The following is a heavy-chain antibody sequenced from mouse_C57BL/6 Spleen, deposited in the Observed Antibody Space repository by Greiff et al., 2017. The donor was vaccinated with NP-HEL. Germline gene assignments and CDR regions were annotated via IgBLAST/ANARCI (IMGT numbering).Heavy chain of an antibody. CDR3: ARSTHCYFDV. V-gene: IGHV1-55*01. CDR2: IYPGSGST. CDR1: GYTFTSYW. J-gene: IGHJ1*03. Sequence: QVQLQQPGAELVKPGASVKMSCKASGYTFTSYWITWVKQRPGQGLEWIGDIYPGSGSTNYNEKFKSKATLTVDTSSSTAYMQLSSLTSEDAAVYYCARSTHCYFDVWGTGTTVTVSS.